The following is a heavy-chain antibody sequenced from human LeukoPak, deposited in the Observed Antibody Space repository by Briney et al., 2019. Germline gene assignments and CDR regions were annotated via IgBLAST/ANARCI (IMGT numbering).Heavy chain of an antibody. CDR1: GYSFTSYW. CDR3: ATVPRIPAVGNTEYFRH. Sequence: GESLRISCKGSGYSFTSYWIGWVRQMPGKGLEWMGIINPGDSDTRYSPSFQGQVTISVDKSISTAYLQWSSLEAPDTAMYFCATVPRIPAVGNTEYFRHWGQGTLVSVSS. J-gene: IGHJ1*01. V-gene: IGHV5-51*01. CDR2: INPGDSDT. D-gene: IGHD6-13*01.